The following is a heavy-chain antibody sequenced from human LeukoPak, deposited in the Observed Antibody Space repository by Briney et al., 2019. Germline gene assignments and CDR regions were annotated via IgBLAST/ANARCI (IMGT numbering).Heavy chain of an antibody. CDR3: ARDNSYTGSYRDYYYMDV. V-gene: IGHV3-7*01. D-gene: IGHD1-26*01. J-gene: IGHJ6*03. CDR2: IKEDGSEK. Sequence: GGSLRLSCVASGFTFSSYWMSWVRQAPEKGLEWVANIKEDGSEKNYVDSVKGRFTISRDNAKNSLYLQKNSLRAEDTAVYYCARDNSYTGSYRDYYYMDVWGKGTTVTVSS. CDR1: GFTFSSYW.